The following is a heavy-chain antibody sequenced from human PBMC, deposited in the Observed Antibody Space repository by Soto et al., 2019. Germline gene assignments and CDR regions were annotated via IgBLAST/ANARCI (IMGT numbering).Heavy chain of an antibody. D-gene: IGHD3-22*01. CDR1: GYTFSAYY. J-gene: IGHJ4*02. CDR3: ARGGTFAYDTSGYSVY. Sequence: ASVKGSCKTSGYTFSAYYIHLVRQAPGQGLEWMGWINPKSGGTLYAQKFQGRVTMTRDTSISTAYMELSRLRSDDTAVYYCARGGTFAYDTSGYSVYWGQGTLVTVSS. V-gene: IGHV1-2*02. CDR2: INPKSGGT.